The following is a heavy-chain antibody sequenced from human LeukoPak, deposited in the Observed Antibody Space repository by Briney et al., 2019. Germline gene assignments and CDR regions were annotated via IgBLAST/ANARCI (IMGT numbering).Heavy chain of an antibody. CDR1: GFTVSSYH. CDR2: IYSGGST. V-gene: IGHV3-53*01. D-gene: IGHD4-17*01. CDR3: AGERTTMTTVTTSDGMDV. Sequence: GGSLRLSCAASGFTVSSYHMSWVRQAPGKGLEWVSVIYSGGSTYYTDSVKGRFTISRDNSKNTVYLQMNSLRAADTPVYYCAGERTTMTTVTTSDGMDVWGEGATVTVSS. J-gene: IGHJ6*01.